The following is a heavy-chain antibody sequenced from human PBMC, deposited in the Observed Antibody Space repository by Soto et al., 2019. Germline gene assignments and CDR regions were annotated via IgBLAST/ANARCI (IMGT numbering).Heavy chain of an antibody. D-gene: IGHD3-9*01. J-gene: IGHJ4*02. Sequence: QLQLQESGPGLVKPSETLSLTCSVSGDSINSDKYYWGWIRQPPGKGLEWIGSIYFRGNTYYNPSLQTRVTISIDKSKSQFSVKLNSVTAADSAVYFCARLEGLATISYYFDFWGQGALVTVSS. CDR1: GDSINSDKYY. CDR2: IYFRGNT. V-gene: IGHV4-39*01. CDR3: ARLEGLATISYYFDF.